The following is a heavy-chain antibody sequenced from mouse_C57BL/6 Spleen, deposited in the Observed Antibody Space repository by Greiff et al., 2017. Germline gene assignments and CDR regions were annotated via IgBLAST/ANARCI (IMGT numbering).Heavy chain of an antibody. Sequence: VQLQQPGAELVKPGASVKMSCKASGYTFTSYWITWVKQRPGQGLEWIGDIYPGSGSTNYNEKFKSKATLTVDTSSSTAYMQLSSLTSEVSAVYYCAPWDDWYFDVWGTGTTVTVSS. D-gene: IGHD4-1*01. CDR2: IYPGSGST. J-gene: IGHJ1*03. CDR3: APWDDWYFDV. V-gene: IGHV1-55*01. CDR1: GYTFTSYW.